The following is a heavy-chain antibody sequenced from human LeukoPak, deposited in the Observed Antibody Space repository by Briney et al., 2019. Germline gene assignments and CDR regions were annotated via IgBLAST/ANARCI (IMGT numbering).Heavy chain of an antibody. D-gene: IGHD3-3*01. J-gene: IGHJ3*02. Sequence: SETLSLTCTDSGGSISSYYWSWIRQPPGKGLEWIGYIYYSGSTNYNPSLKSRVTISVDTSKNQFSLKLSSATAADTAVYYCARVITIFGVVIIEPEAFDIWGQGTMVTVSS. CDR3: ARVITIFGVVIIEPEAFDI. CDR2: IYYSGST. CDR1: GGSISSYY. V-gene: IGHV4-59*01.